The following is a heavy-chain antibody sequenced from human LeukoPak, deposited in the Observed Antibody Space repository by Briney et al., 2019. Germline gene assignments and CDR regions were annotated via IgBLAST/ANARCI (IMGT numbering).Heavy chain of an antibody. CDR1: GFTVSSNY. J-gene: IGHJ6*02. D-gene: IGHD1-14*01. Sequence: PGGSLRLSCAASGFTVSSNYMSWVRQAPGKGLEWVAIISYDGNKKSYADSVRGRFSISRVNSKNTLYLQMDSLRAEDTAIYYCSRHQEPSRDYYYYGLDVWGQGTTVTVSS. V-gene: IGHV3-30-3*01. CDR3: SRHQEPSRDYYYYGLDV. CDR2: ISYDGNKK.